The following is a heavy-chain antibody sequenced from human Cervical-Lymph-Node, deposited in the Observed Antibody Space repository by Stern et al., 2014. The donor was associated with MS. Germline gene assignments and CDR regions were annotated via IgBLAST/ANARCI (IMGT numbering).Heavy chain of an antibody. CDR2: IYPGASEA. CDR1: GYSFPNYW. J-gene: IGHJ4*02. V-gene: IGHV5-51*01. CDR3: ARGSGRDFFDY. D-gene: IGHD3-3*01. Sequence: MQLVQSGAEVKKPGESLKISCKGSGYSFPNYWIGWGRQMPGKGLEYMGIIYPGASEARYSPSFQGQVTFSADKSTDTAYLQWNSLKVSDTAMYYCARGSGRDFFDYWGQGALVTVSS.